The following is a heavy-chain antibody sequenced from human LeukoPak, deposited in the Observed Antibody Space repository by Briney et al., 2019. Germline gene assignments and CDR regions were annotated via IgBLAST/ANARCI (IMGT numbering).Heavy chain of an antibody. CDR2: ISHEGSEK. CDR3: ATDRGWFFDN. V-gene: IGHV3-30*03. Sequence: GGSLRLSCAVSGFTFSSSGMHWVRQAPGTGLEWVAFISHEGSEKYFADSVKGRFTISRDNSKNTLYLQMNSLRDEDTAVYYCATDRGWFFDNWGQGTLVTVAS. CDR1: GFTFSSSG. J-gene: IGHJ4*02. D-gene: IGHD2-15*01.